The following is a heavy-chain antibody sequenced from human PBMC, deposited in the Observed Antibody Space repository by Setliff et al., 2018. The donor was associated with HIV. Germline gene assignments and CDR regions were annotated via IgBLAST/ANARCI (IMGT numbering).Heavy chain of an antibody. CDR1: GFTFSSYW. V-gene: IGHV3-74*01. CDR3: ALDYGDYYDFSGYPVDY. D-gene: IGHD4-17*01. CDR2: INSDWSST. Sequence: GGSLRLSCAASGFTFSSYWMHWVRQAPGKGLVWVSRINSDWSSTSYADSVKGRFTISRENAKNTRYQKMNSLRAEDTAVYYCALDYGDYYDFSGYPVDYWGQGTLVTVSS. J-gene: IGHJ4*02.